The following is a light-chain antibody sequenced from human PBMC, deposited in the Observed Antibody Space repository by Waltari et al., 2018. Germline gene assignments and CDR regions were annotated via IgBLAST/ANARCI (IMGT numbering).Light chain of an antibody. Sequence: EMVMTQSPASLSVSPGEKDTLSCRASQSVNTDLAWYQQKPGQAPRLFIYGASTRTTDVPARFSGSGSGTEFTLTISSLQSEDFAVYYCQQYNTWPSVTFGQGTRLQIK. CDR2: GAS. CDR1: QSVNTD. J-gene: IGKJ5*01. CDR3: QQYNTWPSVT. V-gene: IGKV3-15*01.